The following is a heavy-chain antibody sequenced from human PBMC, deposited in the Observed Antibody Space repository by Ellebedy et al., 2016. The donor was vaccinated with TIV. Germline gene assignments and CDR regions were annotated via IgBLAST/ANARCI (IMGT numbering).Heavy chain of an antibody. CDR1: GFTYGDCS. CDR2: IRSKAYGGTT. Sequence: GGSLRLSXTASGFTYGDCSMSWFRQAPGKGLGWVGFIRSKAYGGTTEYAASVKGRFTISRDDSKSIAYLQMNSLKSEDTAVYYCTRVVYYYGSGSYFSPDYWGQGTLVTVSS. J-gene: IGHJ4*02. CDR3: TRVVYYYGSGSYFSPDY. V-gene: IGHV3-49*03. D-gene: IGHD3-10*01.